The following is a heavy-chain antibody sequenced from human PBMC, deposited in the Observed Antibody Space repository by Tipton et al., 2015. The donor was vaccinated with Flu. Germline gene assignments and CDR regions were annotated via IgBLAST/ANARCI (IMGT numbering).Heavy chain of an antibody. CDR1: GFTFSDYY. J-gene: IGHJ3*02. CDR3: ARDGGYCSSTSCYGDAFDI. CDR2: ISSSSSYT. V-gene: IGHV3-11*06. D-gene: IGHD2-2*03. Sequence: LRLSCAASGFTFSDYYMSWIRQAPGKGLEWVSYISSSSSYTNYADSVKGRFTISRDNAKNSLYLQMNSLRAEDTAVYYCARDGGYCSSTSCYGDAFDIWGQGTMVTVSS.